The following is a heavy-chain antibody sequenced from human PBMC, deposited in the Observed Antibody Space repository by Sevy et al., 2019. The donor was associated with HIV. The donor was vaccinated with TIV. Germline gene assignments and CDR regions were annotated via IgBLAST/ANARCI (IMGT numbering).Heavy chain of an antibody. V-gene: IGHV3-23*01. CDR1: GFTFSNYS. CDR3: ATWSELHSSPFDY. CDR2: ISGSGGST. Sequence: GGSLRLSCAASGFTFSNYSMSWVRQAPGKGLEWVAAISGSGGSTYYAHSVKGRFTISRDNSKNTLFLQMNSLRAEDTAVYFCATWSELHSSPFDYWGPGTLVTVSS. D-gene: IGHD1-26*01. J-gene: IGHJ4*02.